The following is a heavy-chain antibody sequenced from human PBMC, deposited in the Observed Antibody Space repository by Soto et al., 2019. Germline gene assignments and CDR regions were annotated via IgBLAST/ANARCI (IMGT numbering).Heavy chain of an antibody. Sequence: HPGGSLRLSCAASGFTFNTYAMSWVRQAPGKGLEWVSGLSGGGGGADYADSVKGRFTISRDNSKNTLYLQMDSLRAEDTAVYYCATHRGEHLYYGVDVWGQGTTVTVSS. V-gene: IGHV3-23*01. CDR1: GFTFNTYA. J-gene: IGHJ6*02. CDR2: LSGGGGGA. D-gene: IGHD3-10*01. CDR3: ATHRGEHLYYGVDV.